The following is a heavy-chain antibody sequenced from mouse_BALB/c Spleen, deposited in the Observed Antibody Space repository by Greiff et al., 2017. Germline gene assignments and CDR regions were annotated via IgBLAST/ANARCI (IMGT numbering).Heavy chain of an antibody. D-gene: IGHD2-4*01. CDR1: GFSLTSYG. V-gene: IGHV2-2*02. Sequence: VQLQQSGPGLVQPSQSLSITCTVSGFSLTSYGVHWVRQSPGKGLEWLGVIWSGGSTDYNAAFISRLSISKDNSKSQVFFKMNSLQANDTAIYYCARGAYYDYGGAMDYWGQGTSVTVSS. CDR3: ARGAYYDYGGAMDY. CDR2: IWSGGST. J-gene: IGHJ4*01.